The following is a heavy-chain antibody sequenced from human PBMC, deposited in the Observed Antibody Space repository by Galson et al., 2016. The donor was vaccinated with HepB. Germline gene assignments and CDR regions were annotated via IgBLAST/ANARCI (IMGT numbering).Heavy chain of an antibody. Sequence: SETLSLTCTVSGGSISSYYWSWVRQPPGKGLEWVAYIYYNGVTKSNPPLKSRASMSVATSKNQFSLKLTSVTAADTAVYYCARGSDSSSTPMSHLLSMVYSPIWFDPWGQGTLVTVSS. CDR2: IYYNGVT. J-gene: IGHJ5*02. D-gene: IGHD6-6*01. CDR1: GGSISSYY. V-gene: IGHV4-59*01. CDR3: ARGSDSSSTPMSHLLSMVYSPIWFDP.